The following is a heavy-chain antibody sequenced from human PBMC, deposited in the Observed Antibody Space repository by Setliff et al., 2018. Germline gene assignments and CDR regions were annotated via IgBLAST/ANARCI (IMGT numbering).Heavy chain of an antibody. CDR2: IYYSGST. V-gene: IGHV4-39*07. J-gene: IGHJ3*02. CDR1: GGSISSSSYY. CDR3: ARGSFGGVIVDAFDI. D-gene: IGHD3-16*02. Sequence: PSETLFLTCTVSGGSISSSSYYWGWIRQPPGKGLEWIGSIYYSGSTYYNPSLKSRVTISVDTSKNQFSLKLSSVTAADTAVYYCARGSFGGVIVDAFDIWGQGTMVTVSS.